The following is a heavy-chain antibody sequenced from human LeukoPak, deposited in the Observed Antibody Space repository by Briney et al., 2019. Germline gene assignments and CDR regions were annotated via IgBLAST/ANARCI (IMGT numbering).Heavy chain of an antibody. Sequence: SETLSLTCNVSGDYITTTNYYWAWIRQPPGKGLEWIASVFYSGTTYYNPSLKSRVVISMDTSRKQISLRLSSVTATDTAIYYCARRSRLYKHETTGYHDSWGQGTPVTVSP. V-gene: IGHV4-39*01. CDR1: GDYITTTNYY. CDR2: VFYSGTT. J-gene: IGHJ4*02. D-gene: IGHD3-9*01. CDR3: ARRSRLYKHETTGYHDS.